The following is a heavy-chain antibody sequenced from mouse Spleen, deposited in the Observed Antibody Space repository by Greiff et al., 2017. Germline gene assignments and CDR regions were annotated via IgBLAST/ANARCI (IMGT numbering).Heavy chain of an antibody. CDR3: APYGNYGYFDV. D-gene: IGHD2-10*02. V-gene: IGHV1-74*01. CDR1: GYTFTSYW. J-gene: IGHJ1*01. Sequence: QVQLKQPGAELVKPGASVKVSCKASGYTFTSYWMHWVKQRPGQGLEWIGRIHPSDSDTNYNQKFKGKATLTVDKSSSTAYMQLSSLTSEDSAVYYCAPYGNYGYFDVWGAGTTVTVSS. CDR2: IHPSDSDT.